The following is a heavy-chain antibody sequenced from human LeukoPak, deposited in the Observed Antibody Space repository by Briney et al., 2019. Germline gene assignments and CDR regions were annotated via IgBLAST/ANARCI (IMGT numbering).Heavy chain of an antibody. Sequence: GGSLKLSCAAAGFTFSRYWMSWVRQAPGKGPEWVANIKQDGSEKYYVDSVRGRFTISRDNARTSLYLQMNSLRAEDTAVYYCARILDSAWGELGYWGQGTLVTVSS. CDR2: IKQDGSEK. V-gene: IGHV3-7*01. CDR1: GFTFSRYW. CDR3: ARILDSAWGELGY. D-gene: IGHD6-19*01. J-gene: IGHJ4*02.